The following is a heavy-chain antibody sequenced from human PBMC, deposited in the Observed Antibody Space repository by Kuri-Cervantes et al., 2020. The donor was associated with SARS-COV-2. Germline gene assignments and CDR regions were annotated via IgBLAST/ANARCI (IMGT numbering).Heavy chain of an antibody. D-gene: IGHD6-6*01. CDR3: ARVPIAAPDY. Sequence: GESLKISCPASGFTFSSYSMNWVRQAPGKGLEWVSSISSSSSYIYYADSVKGRFTISRDNAKNSLYLQMNSLRAEDTAVYYCARVPIAAPDYWGQGTLVTVSS. CDR1: GFTFSSYS. V-gene: IGHV3-21*01. CDR2: ISSSSSYI. J-gene: IGHJ4*02.